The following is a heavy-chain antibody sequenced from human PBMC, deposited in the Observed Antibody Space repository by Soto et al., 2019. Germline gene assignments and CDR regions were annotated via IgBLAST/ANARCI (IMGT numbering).Heavy chain of an antibody. V-gene: IGHV1-3*01. CDR2: INDGNGNT. CDR1: GYTFTSYA. D-gene: IGHD6-13*01. J-gene: IGHJ6*02. Sequence: QVQLVQSGAEVKKPGSSVKVSCKASGYTFTSYAMHWVRQAPGQRREWMGWINDGNGNTKYSQKFQVRVTITRDTSESTAYMELSSLRSEDTAVYYCARMLLLQLVRPPYYYYGMDVWGLGTTVTVSS. CDR3: ARMLLLQLVRPPYYYYGMDV.